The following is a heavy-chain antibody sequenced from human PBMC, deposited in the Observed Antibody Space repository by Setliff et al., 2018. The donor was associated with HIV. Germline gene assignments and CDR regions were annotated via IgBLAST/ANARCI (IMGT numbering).Heavy chain of an antibody. CDR3: ASASLAARPHFFDS. D-gene: IGHD6-6*01. Sequence: PGESLKISCRASGYDVTRYWIGWVRQMPGQGLEWMGVIYPGDSDARYSPSFQDQVTMSADKSISTAYLQWSSLKASDTGMYFCASASLAARPHFFDSWGQGTQVTVSS. J-gene: IGHJ4*02. CDR1: GYDVTRYW. V-gene: IGHV5-51*01. CDR2: IYPGDSDA.